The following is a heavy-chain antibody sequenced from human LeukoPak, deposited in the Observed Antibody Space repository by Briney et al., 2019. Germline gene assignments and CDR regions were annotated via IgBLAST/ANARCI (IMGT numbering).Heavy chain of an antibody. CDR1: GFTFTGYY. CDR2: IIPIFGTA. D-gene: IGHD4-11*01. V-gene: IGHV1-69*13. J-gene: IGHJ6*03. CDR3: ARAPSRYSNVERSVGRWFYYYMDV. Sequence: SVKVSCKASGFTFTGYYMHWVRQAPGQGLEWMGGIIPIFGTANYAQTFQDRVTLTADESTNTAYMELNSLRSEDTAVYYCARAPSRYSNVERSVGRWFYYYMDVWGQGTTVTVSS.